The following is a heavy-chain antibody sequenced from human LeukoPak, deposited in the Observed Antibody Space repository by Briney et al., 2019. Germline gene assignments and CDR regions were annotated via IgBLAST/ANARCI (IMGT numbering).Heavy chain of an antibody. D-gene: IGHD6-19*01. CDR1: GFTFSGYA. CDR3: AKCYSSGWYFDY. J-gene: IGHJ4*02. Sequence: PGGSLRLSCAASGFTFSGYAMSWVGQAPGKGLEWVSAISGSGGSTYYADSVKGRFTISRDNSKNTLYLQMNSLRAEDTAVYYCAKCYSSGWYFDYWGQGTLVAVSS. CDR2: ISGSGGST. V-gene: IGHV3-23*01.